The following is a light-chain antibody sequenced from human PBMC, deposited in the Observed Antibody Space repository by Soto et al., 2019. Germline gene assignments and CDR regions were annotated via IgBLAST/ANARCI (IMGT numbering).Light chain of an antibody. CDR3: SSYTVSSAPVI. J-gene: IGLJ2*01. CDR2: DVT. V-gene: IGLV2-14*03. CDR1: SSDIGAYNY. Sequence: QSVLTQPPSASGTPGQRVTISCSGSSSDIGAYNYVSWYQQHPDKAPKLIIFDVTNRPSGVSGRFSGSKSANTASLTISGLQFEDEADYYCSSYTVSSAPVIFGGGTKLTVL.